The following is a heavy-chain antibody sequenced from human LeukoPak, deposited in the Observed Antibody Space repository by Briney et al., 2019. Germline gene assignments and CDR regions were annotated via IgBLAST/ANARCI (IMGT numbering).Heavy chain of an antibody. Sequence: SETLSLTCAVYGGSFSGYYWSWIRQPPGKGLEWIGEINHSGSTSYNPSLKSRVTISVDTSKNQFSLKLSSVTAADTAVYYCARAGSQWELLASFDYWGQGTLVTVSS. D-gene: IGHD1-26*01. CDR1: GGSFSGYY. CDR3: ARAGSQWELLASFDY. V-gene: IGHV4-34*01. J-gene: IGHJ4*02. CDR2: INHSGST.